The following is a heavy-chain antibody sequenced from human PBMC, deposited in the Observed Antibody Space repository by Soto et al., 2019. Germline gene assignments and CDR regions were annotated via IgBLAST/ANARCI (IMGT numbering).Heavy chain of an antibody. V-gene: IGHV3-21*01. D-gene: IGHD4-17*01. CDR2: ISSSSSYI. CDR1: GFTFSSYS. CDR3: ARDTGLTVTTFTNYYYGMDV. J-gene: IGHJ6*02. Sequence: LRLSCAASGFTFSSYSMNWVRQAPGKGLEWVSSISSSSSYIYYADSVKGRFTISRDNAKNSLYLQMNSLRAEDTAVYYCARDTGLTVTTFTNYYYGMDVWGQGTTVTVSS.